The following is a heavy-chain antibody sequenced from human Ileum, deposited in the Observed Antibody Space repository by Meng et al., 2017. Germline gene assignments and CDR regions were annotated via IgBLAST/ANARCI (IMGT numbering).Heavy chain of an antibody. J-gene: IGHJ4*02. CDR3: AREFYVDTAMVIDS. V-gene: IGHV4-30-4*01. CDR1: KGSLTNVNNN. Sequence: QVQLQESGPGLVKPSQTLSPTCSFSKGSLTNVNNNWNWIRQAPGQALEHIGYIYYDGSSYATPSLKSRVTMSIDMSTNQFSLRLDSVTAADTAVYYCAREFYVDTAMVIDSWGPGALVTVSS. CDR2: IYYDGSS. D-gene: IGHD5-18*01.